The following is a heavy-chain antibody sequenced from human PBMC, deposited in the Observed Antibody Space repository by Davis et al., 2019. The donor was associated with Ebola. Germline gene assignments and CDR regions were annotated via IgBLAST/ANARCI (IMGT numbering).Heavy chain of an antibody. J-gene: IGHJ4*02. CDR1: GGSISSYY. V-gene: IGHV4-59*12. Sequence: GSLRLSCTVSGGSISSYYWSWIRQPPGKGLEWIGYIYYSGSTNYNPSLKSRVTISVDTSKNQFSLKLSSVTAADTAVYYCARAEFLEWSELDYWGQGTLVTVSS. CDR2: IYYSGST. D-gene: IGHD3-3*01. CDR3: ARAEFLEWSELDY.